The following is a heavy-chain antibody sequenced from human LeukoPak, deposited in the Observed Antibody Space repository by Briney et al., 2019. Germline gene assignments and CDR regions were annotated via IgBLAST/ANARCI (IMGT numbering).Heavy chain of an antibody. D-gene: IGHD6-13*01. CDR3: ARGVRGPYSSSWYYFDY. Sequence: SVKVSCKASGGTFSSYTISWVRQAPGQGLEWMGRIIPILGIANYAQKFQGRVTITADKSTSTAYMELSSLRSEDTAVYYCARGVRGPYSSSWYYFDYWGQGTLVTVSS. CDR2: IIPILGIA. J-gene: IGHJ4*02. V-gene: IGHV1-69*02. CDR1: GGTFSSYT.